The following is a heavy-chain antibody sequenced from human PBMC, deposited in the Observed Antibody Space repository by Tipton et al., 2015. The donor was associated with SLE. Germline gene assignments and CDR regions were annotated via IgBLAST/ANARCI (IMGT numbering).Heavy chain of an antibody. CDR3: ARDRITIFGVVLDL. J-gene: IGHJ2*01. V-gene: IGHV4-30-4*01. CDR1: GGSISSGDYY. Sequence: TLSLTCTVSGGSISSGDYYWSWIRQPPGKGLEWIGYIYYSGSTYYNPSLKSRVTISVDTSKNQFSLKLSSVTAADTAVYYCARDRITIFGVVLDLWGRGTLVTVSS. D-gene: IGHD3-3*01. CDR2: IYYSGST.